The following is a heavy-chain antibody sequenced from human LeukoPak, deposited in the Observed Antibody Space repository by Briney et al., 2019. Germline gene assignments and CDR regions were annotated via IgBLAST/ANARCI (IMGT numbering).Heavy chain of an antibody. J-gene: IGHJ3*02. CDR3: ARDGGYGSGGAAFDI. Sequence: NPSETLSLTCTVSGGSISSSSYYWGWIRQPPGKGLEWIGSIYYSGSTYYNPSLKSRVTISVDTSKNQFSLKLNSMTAADTAVYYCARDGGYGSGGAAFDIWGQGTMVTVSS. CDR2: IYYSGST. D-gene: IGHD6-25*01. V-gene: IGHV4-39*07. CDR1: GGSISSSSYY.